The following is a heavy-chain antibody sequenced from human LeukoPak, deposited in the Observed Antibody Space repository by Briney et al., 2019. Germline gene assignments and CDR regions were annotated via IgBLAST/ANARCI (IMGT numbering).Heavy chain of an antibody. CDR1: GGSISSGSYY. J-gene: IGHJ4*02. V-gene: IGHV4-61*02. D-gene: IGHD1-26*01. CDR3: ASGGPYDSGGFYFDY. CDR2: IYSSGST. Sequence: SETLSLTCTVSGGSISSGSYYWSWIRQPAGKGLEWIGRIYSSGSTNYNPSLKSRVTISVDTSKNQFSLKLSSVTAADTAVYYCASGGPYDSGGFYFDYWGQGTLVTISS.